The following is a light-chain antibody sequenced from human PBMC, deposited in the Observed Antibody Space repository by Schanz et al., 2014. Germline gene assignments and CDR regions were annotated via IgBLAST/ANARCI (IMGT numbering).Light chain of an antibody. CDR1: SSDVGGYNL. CDR2: DVT. V-gene: IGLV2-23*02. J-gene: IGLJ2*01. CDR3: CSYAGSNNFVV. Sequence: QSALTQPASVSGSPGQSITISCTGTSSDVGGYNLVSWYQQHPGKAPKLMIYDVTNRPSGVSNRFSGSKSGNTASLTISGLQAEDEADYYCCSYAGSNNFVVFGGGTKLTVL.